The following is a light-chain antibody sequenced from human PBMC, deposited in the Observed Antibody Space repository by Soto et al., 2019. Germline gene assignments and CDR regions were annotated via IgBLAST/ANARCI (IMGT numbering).Light chain of an antibody. CDR1: QTVSNSY. CDR2: GAS. Sequence: EIVLTQSPGTLSLSPGERATLSCRASQTVSNSYLAWYQQKPGQAPRLLIYGASSRATGIPDRFSGSGSGTDFTLTISRLEPEDFAVYYCQQRDSWPITFGQGTRLEIK. CDR3: QQRDSWPIT. V-gene: IGKV3-20*01. J-gene: IGKJ5*01.